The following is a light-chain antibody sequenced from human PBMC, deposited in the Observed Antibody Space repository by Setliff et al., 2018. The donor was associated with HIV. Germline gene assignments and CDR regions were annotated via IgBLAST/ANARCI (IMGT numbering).Light chain of an antibody. Sequence: QSALTQPASVSGSPGQSITISCTGTSNDVGAYNYVSWYQQHPGKAPKLIIYDVSNRPSGVSNRFSGAKSGSTASLTVPGLQAEDAADYYCSSYTTNNAVLFGGGTK. CDR1: SNDVGAYNY. J-gene: IGLJ2*01. CDR2: DVS. CDR3: SSYTTNNAVL. V-gene: IGLV2-14*03.